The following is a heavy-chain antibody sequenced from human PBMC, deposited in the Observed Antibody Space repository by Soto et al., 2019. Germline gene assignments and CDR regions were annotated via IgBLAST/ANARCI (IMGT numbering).Heavy chain of an antibody. Sequence: QVQLVQSGPVVKRPGASVKLSCKTSGYIFRTYDISWVRQAPGQGLEWMGWINTHNGNTNYAQNFQGRVTMTTDPSTNTHYMELRSLSSDDTAVFYCAREYKYDSSGYRTFDTWGQGTLVTVSS. J-gene: IGHJ4*02. CDR2: INTHNGNT. CDR1: GYIFRTYD. CDR3: AREYKYDSSGYRTFDT. V-gene: IGHV1-18*01. D-gene: IGHD3-22*01.